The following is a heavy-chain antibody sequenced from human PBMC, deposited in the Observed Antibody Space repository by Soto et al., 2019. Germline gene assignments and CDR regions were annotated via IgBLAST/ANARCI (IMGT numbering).Heavy chain of an antibody. J-gene: IGHJ6*02. CDR1: GYSFSTYW. D-gene: IGHD3-10*01. V-gene: IGHV5-51*01. Sequence: KRGGESLKISCKGSGYSFSTYWIGWVRQMPGKGLEWMGIIYPGDSDTRYNPSFQGQVTISADKSISTAYLQWNSLKASDTAMYYCARLSYPTQYYYYGMDVWGQGTAVTVSS. CDR2: IYPGDSDT. CDR3: ARLSYPTQYYYYGMDV.